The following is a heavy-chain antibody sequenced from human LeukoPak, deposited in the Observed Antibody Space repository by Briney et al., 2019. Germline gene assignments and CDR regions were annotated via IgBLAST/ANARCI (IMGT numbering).Heavy chain of an antibody. J-gene: IGHJ4*02. CDR3: TRIRVGAHQLEY. Sequence: GGSLRLSCAASGFTFSNYWMNWVRHAPGQGLVWLSRINDAGRDISYADSVKGRFTSSRDNAKNTLYLQMNSLRAEDTAVYYCTRIRVGAHQLEYWGQGTLVTVSS. D-gene: IGHD1-26*01. CDR1: GFTFSNYW. CDR2: INDAGRDI. V-gene: IGHV3-74*01.